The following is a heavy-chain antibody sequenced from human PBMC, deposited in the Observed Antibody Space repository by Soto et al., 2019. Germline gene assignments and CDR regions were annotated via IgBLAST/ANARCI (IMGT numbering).Heavy chain of an antibody. CDR3: AKDFNLEWLSYFDY. Sequence: PGGSLRLSCAASGFTFSSYAMSWVRQAPGKGLEWVSAISGSGGSTYYADSVKGRFTISRDNSKNTLYLQMNSLRAEDTAVYYCAKDFNLEWLSYFDYWGQGTLVTSPQ. J-gene: IGHJ4*02. V-gene: IGHV3-23*01. CDR2: ISGSGGST. D-gene: IGHD3-3*01. CDR1: GFTFSSYA.